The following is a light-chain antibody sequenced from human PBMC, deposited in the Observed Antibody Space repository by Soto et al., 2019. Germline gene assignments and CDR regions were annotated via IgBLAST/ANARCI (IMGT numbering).Light chain of an antibody. CDR2: DAS. CDR3: QQRSNWIT. V-gene: IGKV3-11*01. CDR1: QSVSSY. J-gene: IGKJ5*01. Sequence: EIVLTQSPATLSLSPGERATLSCRASQSVSSYLAWYQQKPGQAPRLLIYDASNRATGIPARFSGSGSGTDCTLTIISLEPEDFAVYYCQQRSNWITFGQGTRLEIK.